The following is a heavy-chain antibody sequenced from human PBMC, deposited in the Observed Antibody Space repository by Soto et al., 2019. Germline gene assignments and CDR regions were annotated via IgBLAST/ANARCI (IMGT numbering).Heavy chain of an antibody. V-gene: IGHV3-23*01. CDR1: GFTFNTYA. CDR2: ITSSAGNT. Sequence: EVQVLESGGGLVQPGGSLTLSCAASGFTFNTYAMXXXXXXXXXXXXXVSTITSSAGNTYYADSVKGRFTISRDNSKXXXXXXXXXXXXXXXXXXXXXXXXXXXXXXXXXDPWGQGTLVTVSS. J-gene: IGHJ5*02. CDR3: XXXXXXXXXXXXXDP.